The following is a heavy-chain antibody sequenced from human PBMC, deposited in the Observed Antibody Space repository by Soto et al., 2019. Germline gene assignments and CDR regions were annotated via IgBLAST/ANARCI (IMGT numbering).Heavy chain of an antibody. CDR2: IWYDGSNK. V-gene: IGHV3-33*01. D-gene: IGHD2-2*02. CDR1: GFTFSSYG. J-gene: IGHJ6*03. CDR3: ARDGFVVVPAAIGILENYYYYYYMDV. Sequence: GGSLRLSCAASGFTFSSYGMHWVRQAPGKGLEWVAVIWYDGSNKYYADSVKGRFTISRDNSKNTLYLQMNSLRAEDTAVYYCARDGFVVVPAAIGILENYYYYYYMDVWGKGTTVTVSS.